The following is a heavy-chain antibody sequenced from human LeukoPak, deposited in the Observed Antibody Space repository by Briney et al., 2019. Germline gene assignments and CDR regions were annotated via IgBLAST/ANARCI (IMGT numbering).Heavy chain of an antibody. CDR1: GGSISSSY. J-gene: IGHJ4*02. CDR3: ATSVDTEMGYYFDY. CDR2: VYTSGST. V-gene: IGHV4-4*07. Sequence: AETLSLTCTVSGGSISSSYWSWIRQPAGKGLEWIGRVYTSGSTNYNPSLNSRVTMSLDTSKNQFSLKVTSVTAADTAVYYCATSVDTEMGYYFDYWGQGTLVTVSS. D-gene: IGHD5-18*01.